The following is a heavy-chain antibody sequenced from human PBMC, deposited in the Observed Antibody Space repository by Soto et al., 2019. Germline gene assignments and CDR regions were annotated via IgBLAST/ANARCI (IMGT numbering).Heavy chain of an antibody. V-gene: IGHV4-4*07. Sequence: SETLSLTCSVSGGSLRSYYWNWLRQPAGKGLEWIGRIYSRGDTNYNPSVKSRVTMSVDTSKNEFSLRLNSVTAADTAVYYCAGIGEDVYYGMDVWGQGTTVTVSS. D-gene: IGHD2-21*01. CDR2: IYSRGDT. J-gene: IGHJ6*02. CDR3: AGIGEDVYYGMDV. CDR1: GGSLRSYY.